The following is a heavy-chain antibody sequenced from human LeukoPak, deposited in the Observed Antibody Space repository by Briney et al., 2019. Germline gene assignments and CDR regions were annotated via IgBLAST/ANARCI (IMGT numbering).Heavy chain of an antibody. CDR2: ISQDGSEK. J-gene: IGHJ4*02. CDR1: GFTFSSYW. V-gene: IGHV3-7*01. D-gene: IGHD2/OR15-2a*01. CDR3: SRFVTVPGNPQDY. Sequence: PGGSLRLSCAASGFTFSSYWMSWVRLAPGEGLEWVANISQDGSEKYYVDSVKGRFTISRDNAKNSLYLQMNSLRAEDTAVYYCSRFVTVPGNPQDYWGQGTLVTVSS.